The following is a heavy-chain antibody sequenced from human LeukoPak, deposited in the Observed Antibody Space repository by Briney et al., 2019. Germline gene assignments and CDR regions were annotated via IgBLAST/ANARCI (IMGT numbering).Heavy chain of an antibody. Sequence: GGSLRLSCAASEISLSAYGMHWVRQAPGRGLEWVAVIWYDGSQQYYEDSVEGRFTISKDNSKNTLYLQMNSLRAEDTAIYHCTTSGGASYYMDVWGKGTTVIVSS. V-gene: IGHV3-33*03. CDR3: TTSGGASYYMDV. J-gene: IGHJ6*03. CDR1: EISLSAYG. CDR2: IWYDGSQQ. D-gene: IGHD3-16*01.